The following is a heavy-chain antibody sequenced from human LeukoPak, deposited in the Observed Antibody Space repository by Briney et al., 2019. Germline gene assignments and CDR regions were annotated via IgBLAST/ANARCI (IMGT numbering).Heavy chain of an antibody. V-gene: IGHV4-34*01. J-gene: IGHJ3*02. Sequence: SETLSLTCAVYGGSFSAYYWSWVRQPPGKGLEWIGEINHSGNTNYNPSLKSRVTISADTSKNQFSLKLSSVAAADTAVYYCATSDDSNPFDAFDMWGQGTMVTVSS. D-gene: IGHD1-26*01. CDR3: ATSDDSNPFDAFDM. CDR1: GGSFSAYY. CDR2: INHSGNT.